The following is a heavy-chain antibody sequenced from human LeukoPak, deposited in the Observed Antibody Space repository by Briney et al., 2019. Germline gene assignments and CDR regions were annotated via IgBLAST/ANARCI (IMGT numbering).Heavy chain of an antibody. CDR3: ARVNRVTAIQELDY. D-gene: IGHD2-21*02. CDR2: ISSSGSTI. V-gene: IGHV3-11*01. J-gene: IGHJ4*02. CDR1: GFTFSDYY. Sequence: GGSLRLSCAASGFTFSDYYMTWIRQAPGKGLEWVSCISSSGSTIFYADSVKGRFTVSRDNAKSSLFLQMNSLRAEDTAVYYCARVNRVTAIQELDYWGQGTLVTVSS.